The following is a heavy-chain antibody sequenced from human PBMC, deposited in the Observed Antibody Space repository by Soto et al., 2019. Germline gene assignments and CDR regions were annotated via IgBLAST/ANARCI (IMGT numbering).Heavy chain of an antibody. J-gene: IGHJ5*02. V-gene: IGHV1-69*13. CDR2: IIPIFGTA. Sequence: GASVKVSCKASGGTFSSYAISWVRQAPGQGLEWMGGIIPIFGTANYAQKFQGRVTITADESTSTAYMELCSMRSEDTAVYYCARYEYSSSSGGQWFDPWGQGTLVTVSS. D-gene: IGHD6-6*01. CDR3: ARYEYSSSSGGQWFDP. CDR1: GGTFSSYA.